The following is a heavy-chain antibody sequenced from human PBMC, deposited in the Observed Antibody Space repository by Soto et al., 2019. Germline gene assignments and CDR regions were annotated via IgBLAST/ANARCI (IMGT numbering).Heavy chain of an antibody. CDR1: GYTFTSYA. Sequence: GASVKVSCKASGYTFTSYAMHWVRQAPGQRLEWMGWINAGNGNTKYSQKFQGRVTITRDTSASTAYMELSGLRSEDTAVYYCARDYHPLIFCSGGSCYSGTNIRFDPWGQGTLVTVSS. D-gene: IGHD2-15*01. CDR2: INAGNGNT. CDR3: ARDYHPLIFCSGGSCYSGTNIRFDP. V-gene: IGHV1-3*01. J-gene: IGHJ5*02.